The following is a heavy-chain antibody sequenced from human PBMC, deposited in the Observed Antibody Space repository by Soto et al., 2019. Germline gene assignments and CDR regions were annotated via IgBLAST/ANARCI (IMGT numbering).Heavy chain of an antibody. D-gene: IGHD1-1*01. V-gene: IGHV1-58*02. CDR3: AARTGTSPGYYYMDV. J-gene: IGHJ6*03. Sequence: SVKVSCKASGFTFSRSAMQWVRQARGQRLEWIGWIVVGSGNTNYAQKFQERVTISRDMSTSTGYMELSSLRSEDTAVYYCAARTGTSPGYYYMDVWGKGTTVTVSS. CDR1: GFTFSRSA. CDR2: IVVGSGNT.